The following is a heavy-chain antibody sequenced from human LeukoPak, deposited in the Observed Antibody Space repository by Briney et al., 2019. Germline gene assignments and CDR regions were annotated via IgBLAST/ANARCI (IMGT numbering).Heavy chain of an antibody. CDR1: GLSLDAYA. Sequence: GGSLRLSCAASGLSLDAYAMHWVRQAPGKGLEWVSLISGDGTITYYADSVKGRFTISRDNSKNSLFLEMNSLRSEDTALYYCAKDTLLFYHYYGIDVWGQGTTVTVSS. CDR3: AKDTLLFYHYYGIDV. V-gene: IGHV3-43*02. J-gene: IGHJ6*02. CDR2: ISGDGTIT.